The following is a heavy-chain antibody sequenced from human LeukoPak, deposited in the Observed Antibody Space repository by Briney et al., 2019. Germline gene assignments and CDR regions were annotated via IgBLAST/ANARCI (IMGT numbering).Heavy chain of an antibody. D-gene: IGHD3-3*01. J-gene: IGHJ4*02. V-gene: IGHV4-38-2*02. Sequence: SETLSLTCTVSGYSITSAYYWGWIRQPPGKGLEWIGSFFLKGSTYYNPSLKSRVTISVDTPNNQFSLNLSSMAAADTAVYYCARVVDYDFWSGYYRGEGFDSWGQGTLVTVSS. CDR3: ARVVDYDFWSGYYRGEGFDS. CDR1: GYSITSAYY. CDR2: FFLKGST.